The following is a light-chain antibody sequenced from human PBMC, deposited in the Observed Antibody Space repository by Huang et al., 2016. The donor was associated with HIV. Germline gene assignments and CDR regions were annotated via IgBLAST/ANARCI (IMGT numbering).Light chain of an antibody. J-gene: IGKJ1*01. CDR1: QGISNS. V-gene: IGKV1-NL1*01. CDR3: QQYYTSPT. Sequence: DIQMTQSPSSLSAFVGDTVTITCRASQGISNSVAWYQQKPGKAPKLLLYSTPRLESGVPSRFRGGGSGTDYTLTINSLQPDDFATYYCQQYYTSPTFGQGSKVEIK. CDR2: STP.